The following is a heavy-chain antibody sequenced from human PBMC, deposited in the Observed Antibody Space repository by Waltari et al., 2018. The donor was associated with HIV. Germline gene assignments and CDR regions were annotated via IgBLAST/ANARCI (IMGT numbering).Heavy chain of an antibody. CDR2: IIPIFGKA. CDR3: ARSKYSSGWGDAFDI. Sequence: QVQLVQSGAEVKKPVSSVKVSCEASGGTFSSYAISVVRQAPGQGVEWMGGIIPIFGKANYAQKFQGRVAITADESTSTAYMELSSLRSEDTAVYYCARSKYSSGWGDAFDIWGQGTMVTVSS. V-gene: IGHV1-69*01. CDR1: GGTFSSYA. J-gene: IGHJ3*02. D-gene: IGHD6-19*01.